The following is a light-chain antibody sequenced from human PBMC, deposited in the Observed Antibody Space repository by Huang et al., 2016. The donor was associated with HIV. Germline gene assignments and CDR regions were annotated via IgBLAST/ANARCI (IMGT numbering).Light chain of an antibody. CDR2: KAS. V-gene: IGKV1-5*03. J-gene: IGKJ2*03. CDR3: QQSNSYPYS. CDR1: QSVGTS. Sequence: DIQMTQSPSTLSASVGDRVTITCRASQSVGTSLAWYQQIPGKAPTLLIYKASSLESGVPSRFNGSGSGTEFTLTINSLQPGDFATYYCQQSNSYPYSFGQGTKLEIK.